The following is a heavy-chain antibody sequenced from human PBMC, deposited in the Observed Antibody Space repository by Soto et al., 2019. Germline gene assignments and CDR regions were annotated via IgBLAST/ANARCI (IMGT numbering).Heavy chain of an antibody. Sequence: QITLKESGPTLVKPTQTLTLTCTFSGFSLSTSGVGVGWIRQPPGKALEWLALIYWDDDKRYSPSLKSRLTIAMDTSKNQVVLTMSNMHPVDTATYYCAHRPARGRGKYSSGWYFDYWGQGTLVTGSS. V-gene: IGHV2-5*02. D-gene: IGHD6-19*01. CDR2: IYWDDDK. J-gene: IGHJ4*02. CDR3: AHRPARGRGKYSSGWYFDY. CDR1: GFSLSTSGVG.